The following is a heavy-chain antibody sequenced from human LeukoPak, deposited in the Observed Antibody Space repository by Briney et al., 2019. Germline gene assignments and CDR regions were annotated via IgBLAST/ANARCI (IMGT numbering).Heavy chain of an antibody. CDR2: IYTSGST. CDR1: GGSISSYY. J-gene: IGHJ5*02. V-gene: IGHV4-4*09. CDR3: AGQYTLRYFDWLLDP. D-gene: IGHD3-9*01. Sequence: TSETLSLNCTVSGGSISSYYWSWMRQPPGKGLEWIGYIYTSGSTNYNPSLKSRVTISVDTSKNQFSLKLSSVTAADTAVYYCAGQYTLRYFDWLLDPWGQGTLVTVSS.